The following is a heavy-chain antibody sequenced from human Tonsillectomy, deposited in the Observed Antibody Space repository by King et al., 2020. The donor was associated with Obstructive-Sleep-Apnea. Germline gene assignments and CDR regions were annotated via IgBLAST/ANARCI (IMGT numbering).Heavy chain of an antibody. CDR1: GFIFRDFG. CDR2: IRYHGSDS. J-gene: IGHJ4*02. V-gene: IGHV3-30*02. D-gene: IGHD6-13*01. CDR3: AKGRPGIAASIIQN. Sequence: VQLVESGGGMVQPGGSLRLSCAASGFIFRDFGMHWVRQAPGKGLQWVAFIRYHGSDSYLADSVKGRFTISRDNSKNTLYLQMNSLTADDTALYYCAKGRPGIAASIIQNWGQGALVTVSS.